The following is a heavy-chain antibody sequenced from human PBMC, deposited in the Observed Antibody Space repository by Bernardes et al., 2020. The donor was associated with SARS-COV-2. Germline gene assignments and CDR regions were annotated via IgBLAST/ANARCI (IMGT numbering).Heavy chain of an antibody. D-gene: IGHD3-22*01. Sequence: GGSLRLSCAASGFTFADYAMHWVRQSPGKGLEWVAGLSWEGAAVGYGDSVKGRFTVSRDNGKNALHLEMHSLRPEDTALYYCVKATLVVVDSNFDYWGQGTQVTVSS. J-gene: IGHJ4*02. CDR3: VKATLVVVDSNFDY. V-gene: IGHV3-9*01. CDR1: GFTFADYA. CDR2: LSWEGAAV.